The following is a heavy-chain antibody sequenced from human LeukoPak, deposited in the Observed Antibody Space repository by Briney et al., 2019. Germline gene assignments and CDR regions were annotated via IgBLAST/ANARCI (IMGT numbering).Heavy chain of an antibody. J-gene: IGHJ4*02. Sequence: ASVKVSCKASGFIFTSYDMNWVRQATGQGLEWMGWMNPNSGNAGFAQKFQGRITMTRDTSASTAYMELSSLRSEDTAVYYCARGGDSSGWYVYWGQGTLVTVSS. D-gene: IGHD6-19*01. CDR2: MNPNSGNA. CDR3: ARGGDSSGWYVY. V-gene: IGHV1-8*01. CDR1: GFIFTSYD.